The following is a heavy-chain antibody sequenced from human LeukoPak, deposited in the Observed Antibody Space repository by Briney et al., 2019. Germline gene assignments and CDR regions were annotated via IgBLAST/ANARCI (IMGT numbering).Heavy chain of an antibody. CDR2: IYYSGST. D-gene: IGHD6-19*01. Sequence: SETLSLTCIVSGGSISSYYWSWIRQPPGKGLEWIGYIYYSGSTNYNPSLKSRVTISVDRSKNQFSLKLSSVTAADTAVYYCARDNSIAVAGIDYWGQGTLVTVSS. CDR1: GGSISSYY. V-gene: IGHV4-59*12. J-gene: IGHJ4*02. CDR3: ARDNSIAVAGIDY.